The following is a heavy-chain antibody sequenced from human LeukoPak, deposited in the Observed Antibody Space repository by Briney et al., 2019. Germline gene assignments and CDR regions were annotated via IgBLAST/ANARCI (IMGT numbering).Heavy chain of an antibody. CDR2: IRSKPYGGTT. J-gene: IGHJ6*03. CDR3: TRDVEGAPYYNYYMDV. D-gene: IGHD1-26*01. CDR1: GFTFGEYA. V-gene: IGHV3-49*03. Sequence: GGFLRLSCTASGFTFGEYALSWFRQAPGKGLEWVGFIRSKPYGGTTEYAASVKGRFTISRDDSKSIAYLQMNSLKTEDTAVYYCTRDVEGAPYYNYYMDVWGKGTTVTVSS.